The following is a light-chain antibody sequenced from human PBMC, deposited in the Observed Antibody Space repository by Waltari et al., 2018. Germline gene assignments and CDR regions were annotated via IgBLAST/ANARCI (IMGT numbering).Light chain of an antibody. V-gene: IGLV2-11*01. J-gene: IGLJ1*01. CDR3: CSYAGSYTYV. CDR1: SSDVGGFNY. CDR2: DVS. Sequence: QSALTPPRSVSGSPGQSVTIPCTGTSSDVGGFNYVSWYQQHPGNAPKLMIYDVSKRPSGVPDRFSGSKSGNTASLTISGLQAEDEADYYCCSYAGSYTYVFGTGTKVTVL.